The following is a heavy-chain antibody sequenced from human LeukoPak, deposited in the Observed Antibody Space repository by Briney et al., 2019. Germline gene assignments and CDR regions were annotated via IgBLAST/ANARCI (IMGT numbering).Heavy chain of an antibody. CDR2: ISVYSGNT. V-gene: IGHV1-18*01. CDR3: ARVAGGYSYGYEDY. J-gene: IGHJ4*02. CDR1: GYTFTSNG. Sequence: ASVKVSCKASGYTFTSNGISWVRQAPGQGLERVGWISVYSGNTNYAQDLQGRVTMTTDTAARIAYMELRSLRSDDTAMYYCARVAGGYSYGYEDYWGQGTLVTVSS. D-gene: IGHD5-18*01.